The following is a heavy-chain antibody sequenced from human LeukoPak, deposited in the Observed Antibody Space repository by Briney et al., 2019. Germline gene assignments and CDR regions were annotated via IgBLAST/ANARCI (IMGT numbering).Heavy chain of an antibody. Sequence: KSSETLSLTCAVYGGSFSGYYWSWIRQPPGKGLEWIGEINHSGSTNYNPSLKSRVTISVDTSKNQFSLKLSSVTAADTAVYYCARGITIFGVAAYMDVWGKGTTVTVSS. CDR2: INHSGST. CDR3: ARGITIFGVAAYMDV. CDR1: GGSFSGYY. D-gene: IGHD3-3*01. J-gene: IGHJ6*03. V-gene: IGHV4-34*01.